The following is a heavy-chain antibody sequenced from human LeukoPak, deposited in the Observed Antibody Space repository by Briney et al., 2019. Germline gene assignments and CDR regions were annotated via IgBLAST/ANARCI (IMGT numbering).Heavy chain of an antibody. Sequence: PSETLSLTCAVYGGSFSGYYWSWIRQPPGKGLEWIGEINHSGSTNYNPSLKSRVTISVDTSKNQFSLKLSSVTAADTAVYYCASSKVRAYYYYYYGMDVWGQGIMVTVSS. CDR3: ASSKVRAYYYYYYGMDV. D-gene: IGHD3-10*01. J-gene: IGHJ6*02. V-gene: IGHV4-34*01. CDR1: GGSFSGYY. CDR2: INHSGST.